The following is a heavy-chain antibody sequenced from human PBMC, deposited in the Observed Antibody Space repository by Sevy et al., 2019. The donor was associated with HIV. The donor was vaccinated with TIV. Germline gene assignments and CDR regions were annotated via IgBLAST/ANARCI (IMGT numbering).Heavy chain of an antibody. D-gene: IGHD2-15*01. CDR2: ISYDGSNK. CDR3: AKEVGQH. V-gene: IGHV3-30*18. Sequence: GGSLRLSCAASGFTFSSYGMHWVRQAPGKGLEWVAVISYDGSNKYYADSVKGRFTISRDNSKNTLYLQMNSLRAEDTAVYYCAKEVGQHWGQGTLVTVSS. CDR1: GFTFSSYG. J-gene: IGHJ1*01.